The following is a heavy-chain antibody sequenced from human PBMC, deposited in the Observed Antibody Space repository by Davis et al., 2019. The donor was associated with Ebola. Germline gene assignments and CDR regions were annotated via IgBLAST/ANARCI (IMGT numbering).Heavy chain of an antibody. V-gene: IGHV3-23*01. CDR1: GFTFSNYV. Sequence: PGGSLRLSCAASGFTFSNYVMAWARQAPGKGLEWVSALNGDSGYISQADSVKGRFTIYVDNSKYTLFLEMNDVRAEDTALYYCAKGGDNYNLAYFGLWGQGAVVTVSS. CDR3: AKGGDNYNLAYFGL. J-gene: IGHJ4*01. CDR2: LNGDSGYI. D-gene: IGHD5-24*01.